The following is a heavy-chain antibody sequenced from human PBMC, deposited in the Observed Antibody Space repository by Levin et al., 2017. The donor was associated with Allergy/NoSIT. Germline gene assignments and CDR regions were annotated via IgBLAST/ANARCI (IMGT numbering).Heavy chain of an antibody. D-gene: IGHD1-1*01. V-gene: IGHV3-23*01. CDR3: AKGNWNDPYRFDY. J-gene: IGHJ4*02. Sequence: GGSLRLSCAASGFTFSSYAMSRVRQAPGKGLEWVSAISGSGGSTYYADSVKGRFTISRDNSKNTLYLQMNSLRAEDTAVYYCAKGNWNDPYRFDYWGQGTLVTVSS. CDR2: ISGSGGST. CDR1: GFTFSSYA.